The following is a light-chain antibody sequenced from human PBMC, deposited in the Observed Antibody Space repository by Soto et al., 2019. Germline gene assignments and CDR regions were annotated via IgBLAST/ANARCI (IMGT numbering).Light chain of an antibody. CDR1: QSVSSN. CDR3: QQYNNWPPRT. J-gene: IGKJ1*01. CDR2: GAS. Sequence: EVGMTQSPATLSVSPGERATLSCRASQSVSSNLAWYQQKPGQTPRLLMYGASTRATGIPARFSGSGSGTEFALTISSLQSEDFAVYYCQQYNNWPPRTFGQGTKVDI. V-gene: IGKV3-15*01.